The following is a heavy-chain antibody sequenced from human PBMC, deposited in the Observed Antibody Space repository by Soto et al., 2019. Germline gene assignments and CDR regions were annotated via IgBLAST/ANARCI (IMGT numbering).Heavy chain of an antibody. Sequence: GGSLRLSTVASGLAFDDYVIHWVRQPPGRGLEWVSGITWNGGTIRYVDSVKGRFTISRDNAENSLYLQMNSLRPEDTAVYYCAKGGSAALIAPSGRDNWFDPWGQGTQVTVSS. CDR3: AKGGSAALIAPSGRDNWFDP. CDR2: ITWNGGTI. V-gene: IGHV3-9*01. CDR1: GLAFDDYV. J-gene: IGHJ5*02. D-gene: IGHD6-13*01.